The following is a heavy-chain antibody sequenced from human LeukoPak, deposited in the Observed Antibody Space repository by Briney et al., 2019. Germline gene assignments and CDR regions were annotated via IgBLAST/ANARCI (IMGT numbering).Heavy chain of an antibody. J-gene: IGHJ5*02. D-gene: IGHD2-2*01. CDR1: GYTLTDLS. Sequence: ASVTVSCKGSGYTLTDLSMRWVRQAPGKGLEWLGGFDPEDGETNYAQKFKGRVTMTEDTSTDTAYMELSSLRSEDTAVYYCATIYCSSTSCPWGQGTLVTVSS. CDR3: ATIYCSSTSCP. CDR2: FDPEDGET. V-gene: IGHV1-24*01.